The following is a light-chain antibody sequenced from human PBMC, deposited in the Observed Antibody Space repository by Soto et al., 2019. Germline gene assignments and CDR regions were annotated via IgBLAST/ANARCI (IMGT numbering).Light chain of an antibody. CDR3: QKYNSYPLT. CDR1: QSISSW. Sequence: DIQMTQSPSTLSASVGDRVTITCRASQSISSWLAWYQQKPGKAPKLLICDASSLESGVPSRFSGSGSGTEFTLTISSLQPDDFATCYCQKYNSYPLTFGGGTKVDIK. J-gene: IGKJ4*01. V-gene: IGKV1-5*01. CDR2: DAS.